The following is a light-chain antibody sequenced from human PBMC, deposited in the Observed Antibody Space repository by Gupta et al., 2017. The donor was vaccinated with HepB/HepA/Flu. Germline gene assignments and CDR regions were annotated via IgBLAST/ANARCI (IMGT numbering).Light chain of an antibody. CDR3: RQGLQTPYT. Sequence: TVMTQSPLSLPVTPGEPASISCRSSQRRRDTNGDNYLDWYLQKPGQSPQLLINLGSNRAYGVPDRFSGSGSGTDFTLKISRVEAEDVGVYYCRQGLQTPYTFGQGTKLDIK. V-gene: IGKV2-28*01. CDR1: QRRRDTNGDNY. J-gene: IGKJ2*01. CDR2: LGS.